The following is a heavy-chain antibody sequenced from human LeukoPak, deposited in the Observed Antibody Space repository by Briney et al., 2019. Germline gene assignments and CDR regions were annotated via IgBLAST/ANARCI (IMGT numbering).Heavy chain of an antibody. V-gene: IGHV3-23*01. D-gene: IGHD3-22*01. CDR3: AKAHYDSSGYLY. J-gene: IGHJ4*02. Sequence: GGSLRLSCAASGFTFSSYGRSWVRQAPGKGLEWVSAISGSGGSTYYADSVKGRFTISRDNSKNTLYLQMNSLRAEDTAVYYCAKAHYDSSGYLYWGQGTLVTVSS. CDR2: ISGSGGST. CDR1: GFTFSSYG.